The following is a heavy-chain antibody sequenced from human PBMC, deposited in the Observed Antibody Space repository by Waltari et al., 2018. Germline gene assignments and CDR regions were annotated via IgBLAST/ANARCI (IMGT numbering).Heavy chain of an antibody. V-gene: IGHV4-39*07. J-gene: IGHJ4*02. CDR2: IYYSGST. CDR1: GGSISSSSYY. Sequence: QLQLQESGPGLVKPSETLSLTCTVSGGSISSSSYYWGWIRQPPGKGLEWIGSIYYSGSTYYNPSLKSRVTISVDTSKNQFALKLSSVTAADTAVYYCARGGAGRYDYWGQGTLVTVSS. D-gene: IGHD6-19*01. CDR3: ARGGAGRYDY.